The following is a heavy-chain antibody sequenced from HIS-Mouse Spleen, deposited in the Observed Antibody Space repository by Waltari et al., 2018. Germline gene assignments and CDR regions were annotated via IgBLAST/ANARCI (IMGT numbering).Heavy chain of an antibody. CDR3: ARGHDYSNYFDY. V-gene: IGHV1-8*01. CDR1: GYTFTSYD. D-gene: IGHD4-4*01. Sequence: QVQLVQSGAEVKKPGASVKVPCKAAGYTFTSYDINWVRQATGQGLEWMGWMNPNSGNTGYAQKFQGRVTMTRNTSISTAYMELSSLRSEDTAVYYCARGHDYSNYFDYWGQGTLVTVSS. J-gene: IGHJ4*02. CDR2: MNPNSGNT.